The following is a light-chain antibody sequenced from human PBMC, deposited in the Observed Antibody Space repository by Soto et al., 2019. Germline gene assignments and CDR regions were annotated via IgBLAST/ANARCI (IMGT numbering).Light chain of an antibody. CDR2: WAS. CDR1: QSVLHSSNNKNY. J-gene: IGKJ1*01. V-gene: IGKV4-1*01. Sequence: DIAMTQSVDSLAVSLGERATINCKSSQSVLHSSNNKNYLAWYQQKPGQPPKLLIYWASTRESGVPDRFSGSGSGTDFTLTISSLQAEDVAVYYCQQYYSIPPTFGQGTKVEIK. CDR3: QQYYSIPPT.